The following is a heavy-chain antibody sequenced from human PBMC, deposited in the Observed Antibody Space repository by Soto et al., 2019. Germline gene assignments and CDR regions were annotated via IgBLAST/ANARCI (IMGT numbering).Heavy chain of an antibody. J-gene: IGHJ4*02. CDR1: GGSISSYY. CDR2: IYYSGST. D-gene: IGHD1-26*01. V-gene: IGHV4-59*01. Sequence: SETLSLTCTVSGGSISSYYWSWIRQPPGKGLEWIGYIYYSGSTNYNPSLKSRVTISVDTSKNQFSLKLSSVTAADTAVYYCARAKGTRSTGYYFDYSGQGTLVTVSS. CDR3: ARAKGTRSTGYYFDY.